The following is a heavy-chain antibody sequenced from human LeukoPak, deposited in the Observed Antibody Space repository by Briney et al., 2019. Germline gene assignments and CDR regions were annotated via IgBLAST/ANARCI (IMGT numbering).Heavy chain of an antibody. CDR2: IWYDGSNK. D-gene: IGHD6-13*01. J-gene: IGHJ4*02. CDR1: GFIFSNYG. Sequence: GRSLRLSCAASGFIFSNYGMNWVRQAPGKGLEWVASIWYDGSNKNYADSVKGRFTISRDNSKNTMYLQMNSLRAEDTAVYYCARDAGRQSTTWYSDYWGQGTLVTVSS. V-gene: IGHV3-33*01. CDR3: ARDAGRQSTTWYSDY.